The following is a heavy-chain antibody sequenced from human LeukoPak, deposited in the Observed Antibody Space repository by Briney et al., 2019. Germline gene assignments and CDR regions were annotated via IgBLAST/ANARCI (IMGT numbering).Heavy chain of an antibody. V-gene: IGHV4-31*03. Sequence: SQTLSLTCTVSGGSISSGGYYWSWIRQHPGKGLEWIGYIYYSGSTYYNPSLKSRVTISVDTSKNQFSLKLSSVTAADTAVYYCARAENSSSWYTYYCYGMDVWGQGTTVTVSS. D-gene: IGHD6-13*01. CDR3: ARAENSSSWYTYYCYGMDV. CDR2: IYYSGST. CDR1: GGSISSGGYY. J-gene: IGHJ6*02.